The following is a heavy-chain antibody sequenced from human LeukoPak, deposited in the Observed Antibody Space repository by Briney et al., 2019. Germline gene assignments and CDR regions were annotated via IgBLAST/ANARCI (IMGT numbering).Heavy chain of an antibody. J-gene: IGHJ4*02. V-gene: IGHV4-34*01. CDR2: IYYSGST. D-gene: IGHD3-10*01. CDR3: ARDHAWGVLDY. Sequence: SETLSLTCAVYGGSFSGYYWSWIRQPPGKGLEWIGSIYYSGSTYYNPSLKSRVTISVDRSKNQFSLKLSSVTAADTAVYYCARDHAWGVLDYWGQGTLVTVSS. CDR1: GGSFSGYY.